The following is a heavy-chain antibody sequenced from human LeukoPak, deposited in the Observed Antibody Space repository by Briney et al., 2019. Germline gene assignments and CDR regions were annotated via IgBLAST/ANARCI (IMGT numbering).Heavy chain of an antibody. CDR1: GFTFDDYG. CDR3: AKAPVTSCRGAYCYPFDS. D-gene: IGHD2-21*01. Sequence: GGSLRLSCAASGFTFDDYGMSWVRQAPGKGLEWVSGINWNGASTGYADSVKGRFTISRDNAKNSLYLQMNSLRAEDAAVYFCAKAPVTSCRGAYCYPFDSWGQGTLVTVSS. V-gene: IGHV3-20*04. CDR2: INWNGAST. J-gene: IGHJ4*02.